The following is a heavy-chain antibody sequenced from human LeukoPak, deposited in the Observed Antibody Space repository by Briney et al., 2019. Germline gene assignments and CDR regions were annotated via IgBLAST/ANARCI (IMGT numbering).Heavy chain of an antibody. D-gene: IGHD6-13*01. CDR2: IYYSGST. V-gene: IGHV4-59*01. CDR1: GGSISSYY. J-gene: IGHJ5*02. Sequence: ETLSLTCTVSGGSISSYYWSWIRQPPGKGLEWIGYIYYSGSTNYNPSLKSRVTISVDTSKNQFSLKLSSVTAADTAVYYCARERSSSGYNWFDPWGQGTLVTVSS. CDR3: ARERSSSGYNWFDP.